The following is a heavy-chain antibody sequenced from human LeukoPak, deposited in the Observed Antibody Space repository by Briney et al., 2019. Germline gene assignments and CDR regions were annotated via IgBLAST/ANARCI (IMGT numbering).Heavy chain of an antibody. D-gene: IGHD3-10*01. V-gene: IGHV1-69*04. CDR2: IIPILGIA. CDR3: ARGITMVRGVMDPYGIDV. J-gene: IGHJ6*02. Sequence: SVKVSCKTSGYTFTSFGISWVRQAPGQGLEWMGRIIPILGIANYAQKFQGRVTITADKSTSTAYMELSSLRSEDTAVYYCARGITMVRGVMDPYGIDVWGQGTTVTVSS. CDR1: GYTFTSFG.